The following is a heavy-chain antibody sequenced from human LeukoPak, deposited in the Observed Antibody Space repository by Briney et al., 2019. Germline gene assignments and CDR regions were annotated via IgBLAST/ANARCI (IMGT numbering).Heavy chain of an antibody. V-gene: IGHV1-18*01. CDR1: GYTFTSYG. Sequence: ASVKVSCKASGYTFTSYGISWVRQAPGQGLEWMGWISAYNGNTNYAQKLQGRVTMTTGTSTSTAYMELRSLRSDDTAVYYCARGGSYYYDSSGYYDYWGQGTLVTVSS. J-gene: IGHJ4*02. D-gene: IGHD3-22*01. CDR2: ISAYNGNT. CDR3: ARGGSYYYDSSGYYDY.